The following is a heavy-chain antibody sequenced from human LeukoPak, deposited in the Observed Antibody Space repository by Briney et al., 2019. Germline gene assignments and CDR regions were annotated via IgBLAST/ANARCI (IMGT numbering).Heavy chain of an antibody. J-gene: IGHJ4*02. CDR3: ARGNGRSGYPYFDY. D-gene: IGHD3-3*01. CDR2: ISGYNADT. V-gene: IGHV1-18*04. CDR1: GYTFTGYY. Sequence: ASVKVSCKASGYTFTGYYMHWVRQAPGQGLEWMGWISGYNADTNYARKFQGRVTMTIDRSTAYLELRSLRPDDTAVYYCARGNGRSGYPYFDYWGQGTLVTVSS.